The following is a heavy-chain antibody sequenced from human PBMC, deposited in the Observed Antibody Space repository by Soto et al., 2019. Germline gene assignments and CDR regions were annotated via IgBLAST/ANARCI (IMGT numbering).Heavy chain of an antibody. J-gene: IGHJ5*02. Sequence: SETLSLTCAVSGGSISSGGYSWSWIRQPPGKGLEWIGYIYHSGSTYYNPSLKSRVTISVDKSKNHFSLNLTSVTAADTAVYYCARDQLEGNWFDPWGQGTLVTVSS. V-gene: IGHV4-30-2*01. D-gene: IGHD1-1*01. CDR2: IYHSGST. CDR1: GGSISSGGYS. CDR3: ARDQLEGNWFDP.